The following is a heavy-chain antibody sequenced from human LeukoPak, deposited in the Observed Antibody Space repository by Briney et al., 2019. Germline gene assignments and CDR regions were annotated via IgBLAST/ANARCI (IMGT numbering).Heavy chain of an antibody. J-gene: IGHJ5*02. CDR2: IYYSGST. D-gene: IGHD3-9*01. CDR1: GDSISSSFYY. V-gene: IGHV4-39*07. Sequence: SETLSLTCTVSGDSISSSFYYWGWIRQPPGKGLEWIGSIYYSGSTYYNPSLKSRVTISVDTSKNQFSLKLSSVTAADTAVYYCARGWEPLSLRYFDWSVDGGGPYNWFDPWGQGTLVTVSS. CDR3: ARGWEPLSLRYFDWSVDGGGPYNWFDP.